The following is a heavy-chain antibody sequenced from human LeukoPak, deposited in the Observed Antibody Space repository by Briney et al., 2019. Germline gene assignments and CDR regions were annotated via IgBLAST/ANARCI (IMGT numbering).Heavy chain of an antibody. D-gene: IGHD3-22*01. V-gene: IGHV3-53*01. J-gene: IGHJ6*03. Sequence: PGGSLRLSCAVSGFSVTTNDMSWVRQAPGKGLEWVSVIYSGERTYYADSVKGRFTISRDNSKNTLYLQMNNLRAEDTAIYYCARDHKPTYYYDSSGYLFYYYYMDVWGKGTTVTVSS. CDR3: ARDHKPTYYYDSSGYLFYYYYMDV. CDR2: IYSGERT. CDR1: GFSVTTND.